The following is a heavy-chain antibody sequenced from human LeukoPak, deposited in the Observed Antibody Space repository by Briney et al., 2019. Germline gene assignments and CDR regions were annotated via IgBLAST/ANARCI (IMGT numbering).Heavy chain of an antibody. CDR3: ARFSHYDSRY. D-gene: IGHD3-22*01. J-gene: IGHJ4*02. CDR2: INHSGST. V-gene: IGHV4-39*07. Sequence: PSETLSLTCTVSGGSISSSSCYWGWIRQPPGKGLEWIGEINHSGSTNYNPSLKSRVTISVDTSKNQFSLKLSSVTAADTAVYYCARFSHYDSRYWGQGTLVTVSS. CDR1: GGSISSSSCY.